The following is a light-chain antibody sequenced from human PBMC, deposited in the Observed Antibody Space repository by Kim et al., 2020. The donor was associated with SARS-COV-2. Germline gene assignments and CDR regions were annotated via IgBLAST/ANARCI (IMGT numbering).Light chain of an antibody. CDR3: QQYNDYSGT. CDR2: DAS. V-gene: IGKV1-5*01. CDR1: QRINTW. J-gene: IGKJ1*01. Sequence: ASVGDKVTITCRASQRINTWLDWYQQRPGKAPKLLIYDASSLESGVPSRFSGSGSGTDFTLTINSLQPDDFATYYCQQYNDYSGTFGQGTKVDIK.